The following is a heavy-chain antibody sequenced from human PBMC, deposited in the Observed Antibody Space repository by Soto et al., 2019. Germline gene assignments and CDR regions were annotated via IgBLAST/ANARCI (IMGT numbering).Heavy chain of an antibody. J-gene: IGHJ3*02. Sequence: GGSLRLSCAASGFTFSSYAMSWVRQAPGKGLEWVSAISGSGGSTYYADSAKGRFTISRDNSKNTLYLQMNSLRAEDTAVYYCAKGTPGSGWTNDAFDIWGQGTMVTVSS. V-gene: IGHV3-23*01. CDR3: AKGTPGSGWTNDAFDI. CDR1: GFTFSSYA. D-gene: IGHD6-19*01. CDR2: ISGSGGST.